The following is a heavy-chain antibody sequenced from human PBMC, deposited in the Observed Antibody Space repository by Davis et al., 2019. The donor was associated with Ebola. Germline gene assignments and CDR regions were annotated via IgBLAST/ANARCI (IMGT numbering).Heavy chain of an antibody. V-gene: IGHV3-48*02. J-gene: IGHJ4*02. Sequence: GVSLKISCAASGFVFSDFSMNWVRQAPGKGLEWITYITKGSDAIHYADSVKGRFTVSRDNAKNSVFLQMSSLRDEDSAVYYCARDHFFAFDFWSQGVHVSVSS. CDR2: ITKGSDAI. CDR1: GFVFSDFS. CDR3: ARDHFFAFDF. D-gene: IGHD3/OR15-3a*01.